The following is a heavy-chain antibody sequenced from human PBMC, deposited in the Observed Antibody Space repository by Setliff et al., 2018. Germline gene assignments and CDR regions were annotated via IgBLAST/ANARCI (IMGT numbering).Heavy chain of an antibody. Sequence: GGSLRLSCTASGFTFSNCWVSWVRQAPGKGPQWVASISASGHNTWYADFVKGRFTISRDNSGNTLYLLMNSLRVDDTAIYYCARDFYAGGILYFRSAFDIWGQGTMVTVSS. CDR2: ISASGHNT. CDR3: ARDFYAGGILYFRSAFDI. D-gene: IGHD3-3*01. CDR1: GFTFSNCW. V-gene: IGHV3-23*01. J-gene: IGHJ3*02.